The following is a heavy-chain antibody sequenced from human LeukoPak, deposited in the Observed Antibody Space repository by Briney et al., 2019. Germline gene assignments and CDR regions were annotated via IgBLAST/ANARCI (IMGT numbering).Heavy chain of an antibody. CDR2: ISSSSSYI. V-gene: IGHV3-21*01. CDR3: ATSYSSSWETEKNFDY. J-gene: IGHJ4*02. D-gene: IGHD6-13*01. Sequence: PGGSLRLSCAASGFTFSRYEMNWVRQAPGKGLEWVSSISSSSSYIYYADSVKGRFTISRDNAKNSLYLQMNSLRAEDTAVYYCATSYSSSWETEKNFDYWGQGTLVTVSS. CDR1: GFTFSRYE.